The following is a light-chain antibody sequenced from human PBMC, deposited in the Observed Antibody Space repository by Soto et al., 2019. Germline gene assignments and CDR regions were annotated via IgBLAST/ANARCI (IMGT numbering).Light chain of an antibody. Sequence: QSALTQPASVSGSPGQSITISCTGTNSDVGGYDYVSWYQHYPGKAPKLLIYQVNNRPSGVSSRFSGSKSGNTASLTVSGLQAEDEADYYCSSLTSSNTWVFGGGTKLTVL. J-gene: IGLJ3*02. CDR2: QVN. CDR1: NSDVGGYDY. CDR3: SSLTSSNTWV. V-gene: IGLV2-14*01.